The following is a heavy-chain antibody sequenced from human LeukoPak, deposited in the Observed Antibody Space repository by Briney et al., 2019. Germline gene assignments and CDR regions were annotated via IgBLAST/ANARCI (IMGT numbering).Heavy chain of an antibody. CDR3: AREGAGTLDY. J-gene: IGHJ4*02. Sequence: SETLSLTCTVSGGSISSGSYYWSWIRQPAGKGLEWIGRIYTSGSTNYNPSLKSRVTISVDTSKNQFSLKLSSVTAADTAVYYCAREGAGTLDYWGQGTLVTVSS. CDR1: GGSISSGSYY. V-gene: IGHV4-61*02. D-gene: IGHD6-13*01. CDR2: IYTSGST.